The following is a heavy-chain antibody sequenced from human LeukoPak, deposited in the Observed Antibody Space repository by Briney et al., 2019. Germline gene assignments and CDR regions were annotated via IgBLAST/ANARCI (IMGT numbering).Heavy chain of an antibody. Sequence: GGSLRLSCAASGFTSSSYSMNWVRQAPGKGLEWVSSISSSSSYIYYADSVKGRFTISRDNAKNSLYLQMNSLRAEDTAVYYCARAPYDSSGYPFDYWGQGTLVTVSS. J-gene: IGHJ4*02. V-gene: IGHV3-21*01. CDR2: ISSSSSYI. D-gene: IGHD3-22*01. CDR3: ARAPYDSSGYPFDY. CDR1: GFTSSSYS.